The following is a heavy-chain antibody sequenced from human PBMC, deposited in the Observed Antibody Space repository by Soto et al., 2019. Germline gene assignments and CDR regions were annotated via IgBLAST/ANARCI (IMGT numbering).Heavy chain of an antibody. V-gene: IGHV1-18*01. CDR1: GYTFTSYG. CDR3: VSGSDFDY. J-gene: IGHJ4*02. CDR2: ISTYNGYT. Sequence: QVKLVQSGAEVKKPGASLMVSCKASGYTFTSYGITWVRQAPGQGLEWMGWISTYNGYTDYAQKLQGRVTMTRDTSTSTAYMELRSLRSDDTAVYYCVSGSDFDYWGQGTLVTISS.